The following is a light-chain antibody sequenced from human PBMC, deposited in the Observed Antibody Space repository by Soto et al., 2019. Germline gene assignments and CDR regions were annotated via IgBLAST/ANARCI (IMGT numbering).Light chain of an antibody. CDR1: QSVHNN. J-gene: IGKJ4*01. Sequence: EVVMTQSPATLSVTTGDSATLSCRASQSVHNNLAWYQQKPGQAPRLLIFDTSTRATDIPIRFTGGGSGTEFTLTISSLQSEDSAVYYCQQYEIWPLTFGGGTKVEIK. CDR3: QQYEIWPLT. CDR2: DTS. V-gene: IGKV3-15*01.